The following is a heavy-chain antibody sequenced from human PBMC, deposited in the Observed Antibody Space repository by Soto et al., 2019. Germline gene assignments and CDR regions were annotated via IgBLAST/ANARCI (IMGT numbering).Heavy chain of an antibody. D-gene: IGHD3-22*01. CDR3: ARGRYYYDSSGYYYPYYFDY. CDR2: IIPIFGTA. J-gene: IGHJ4*02. Sequence: SVKVSCKASGGTFSSYAISWVRQAPGQGLEWMGGIIPIFGTANYAQKFQGRVTITADESTSTAYMELSSLRSEDTAVYYCARGRYYYDSSGYYYPYYFDYWGQGTLVTVSS. V-gene: IGHV1-69*13. CDR1: GGTFSSYA.